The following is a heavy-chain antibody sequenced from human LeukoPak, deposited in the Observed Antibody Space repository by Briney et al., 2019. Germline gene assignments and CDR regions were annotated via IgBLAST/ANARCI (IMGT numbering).Heavy chain of an antibody. D-gene: IGHD2-2*01. CDR1: GGSISSYY. Sequence: SETLSLTCTVSGGSISSYYWSWIRQPPGKGLEWIGYIYTSGSTNYNPSLKSRVTMSVDTSKNQFSLKLSSVTAADTAVYYCARDLGSRLDDAFDIWGQGTMVTVSS. J-gene: IGHJ3*02. CDR3: ARDLGSRLDDAFDI. V-gene: IGHV4-4*08. CDR2: IYTSGST.